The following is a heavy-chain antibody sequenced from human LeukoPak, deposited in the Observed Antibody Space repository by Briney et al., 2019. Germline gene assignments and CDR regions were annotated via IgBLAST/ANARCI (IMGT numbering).Heavy chain of an antibody. CDR2: IIPSGADT. CDR1: GYTFTSYY. CDR3: ARGSTMNAFDI. D-gene: IGHD3-22*01. V-gene: IGHV1-46*01. J-gene: IGHJ3*02. Sequence: ASVKVSCKASGYTFTSYYMHWVRQAPGQGLEWMGRIIPSGADTSNAQKFQGRVTMTSDTSTSTVYMELSSLRSEDTAVYYCARGSTMNAFDIWGQGTLVTVSS.